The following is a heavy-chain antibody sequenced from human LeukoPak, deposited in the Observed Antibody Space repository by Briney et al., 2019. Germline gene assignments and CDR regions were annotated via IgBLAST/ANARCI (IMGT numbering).Heavy chain of an antibody. CDR2: ISAYNGNK. V-gene: IGHV1-18*01. D-gene: IGHD2-2*01. CDR1: GYTFTSYG. CDR3: ARDPLGYCSSTSCYGINNWFDP. Sequence: GASVKVSCKASGYTFTSYGISWVRPAPGQGLEWMGWISAYNGNKNYAQKRQGRVTMTTDTSTSTAYMELRSLRSDDTAVYYCARDPLGYCSSTSCYGINNWFDPWGQGTLVTVSS. J-gene: IGHJ5*02.